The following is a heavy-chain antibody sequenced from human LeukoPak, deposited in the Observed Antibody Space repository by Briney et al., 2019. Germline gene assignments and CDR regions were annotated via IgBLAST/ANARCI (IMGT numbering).Heavy chain of an antibody. J-gene: IGHJ1*01. CDR1: GYSFTNYW. V-gene: IGHV5-51*01. D-gene: IGHD2-2*01. Sequence: GSSLMFPCNGSGYSFTNYWYGWGCHLHAQGLEWMGISCLAHSYTRSSPSLQGKVTISADKSSRTAYLQWSSLKASDAAMSFCARAGRHCSRNGCYRRAEYFPRWGKGTLVSVSS. CDR2: SCLAHSYT. CDR3: ARAGRHCSRNGCYRRAEYFPR.